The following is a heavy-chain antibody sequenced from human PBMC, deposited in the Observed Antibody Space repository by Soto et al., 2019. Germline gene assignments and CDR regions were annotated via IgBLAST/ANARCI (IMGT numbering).Heavy chain of an antibody. Sequence: VQLVESGGGLVRPGGSLRLSCEASGFSFSSYSMNWVRQAPGKGLEWVSSISSSSRYIYYADSVKGRFTVSRDNAKKAVCLQMNSLRSEDTAIYYCARDVIVGANTPYGFDVWGPGTMVSVSS. J-gene: IGHJ3*01. V-gene: IGHV3-21*01. CDR3: ARDVIVGANTPYGFDV. D-gene: IGHD1-26*01. CDR2: ISSSSRYI. CDR1: GFSFSSYS.